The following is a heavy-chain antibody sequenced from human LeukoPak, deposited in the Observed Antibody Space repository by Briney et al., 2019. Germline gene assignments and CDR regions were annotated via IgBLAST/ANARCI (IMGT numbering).Heavy chain of an antibody. Sequence: SGTLSLTCTVSGGSISSYYWGWIRQPAGKGLEWIGRIYTSGSTNYNPSLKSRVTMSVDTSKNQFSLKPSSVTAADTAVYYCARVSGRTYYYFDYWGQGTLVTVSS. CDR3: ARVSGRTYYYFDY. D-gene: IGHD2-8*01. CDR2: IYTSGST. V-gene: IGHV4-4*07. J-gene: IGHJ4*02. CDR1: GGSISSYY.